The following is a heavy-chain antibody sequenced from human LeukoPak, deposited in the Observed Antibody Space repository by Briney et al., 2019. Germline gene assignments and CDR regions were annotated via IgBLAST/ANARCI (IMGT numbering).Heavy chain of an antibody. CDR1: GFTFSSYG. D-gene: IGHD6-19*01. CDR3: ARAIYSGAWYGPDY. V-gene: IGHV3-33*08. J-gene: IGHJ4*02. CDR2: IWNDGNNK. Sequence: QPGRSLRLSCAASGFTFSSYGMHWVRQAPGRGLEWVALIWNDGNNKYYADSVKGRFTISRDNSKNTLNLQMNSLRAEDTAVYYCARAIYSGAWYGPDYWGQGTLVTVSS.